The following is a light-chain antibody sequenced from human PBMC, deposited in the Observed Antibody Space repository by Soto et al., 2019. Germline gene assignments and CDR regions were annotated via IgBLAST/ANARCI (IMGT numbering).Light chain of an antibody. J-gene: IGKJ1*01. CDR2: GGS. CDR1: QSVSSN. V-gene: IGKV3-20*01. Sequence: EIVMTQSPATLSVSPGERATLSCRASQSVSSNLAWYQQKPGQAPRLLIYGGSSRATGIPVRFSGSGSGTDFTLTISRLEPEDFAVYYCQQYGSSRTFGQGTKV. CDR3: QQYGSSRT.